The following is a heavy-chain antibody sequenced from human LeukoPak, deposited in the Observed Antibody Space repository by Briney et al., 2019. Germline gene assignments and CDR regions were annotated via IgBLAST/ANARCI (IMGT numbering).Heavy chain of an antibody. CDR2: ISYDGSNK. J-gene: IGHJ4*02. Sequence: PGGSLRLSCAASGFTFSSYGMHWVRQAPGKGLEWVAVISYDGSNKYYADSVKGRFTISRDNSKNTLYLQMNSLRAEDTAVYYCARDPYYDVLTGYYPTDYFDYWGQGTLVTVSS. V-gene: IGHV3-30*03. CDR1: GFTFSSYG. CDR3: ARDPYYDVLTGYYPTDYFDY. D-gene: IGHD3-9*01.